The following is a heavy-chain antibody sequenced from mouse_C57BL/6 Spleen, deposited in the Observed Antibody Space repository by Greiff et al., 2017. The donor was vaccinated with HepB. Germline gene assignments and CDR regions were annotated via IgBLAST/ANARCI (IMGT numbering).Heavy chain of an antibody. CDR2: IYPGSGST. CDR3: ARHYSDYAMDY. CDR1: GYTFTSYW. J-gene: IGHJ4*01. V-gene: IGHV1-55*01. D-gene: IGHD2-12*01. Sequence: VQLQQSGAELVKPGASVKMSCKASGYTFTSYWITWVKQRPGQGLEWIGDIYPGSGSTNYNEKFKSKATLTVDTSSSTAYMQLSSLTSEDSAVYYCARHYSDYAMDYWGQGTSVTVSS.